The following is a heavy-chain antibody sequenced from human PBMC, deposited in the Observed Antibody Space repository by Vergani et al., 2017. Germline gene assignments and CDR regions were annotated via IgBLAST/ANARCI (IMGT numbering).Heavy chain of an antibody. CDR1: GFSLSTSGMC. CDR3: ARIGYYYGSGSYYNVGAFDI. V-gene: IGHV2-70*15. D-gene: IGHD3-10*01. Sequence: QVTLRESGPALVKPTQTLTLTCTFSGFSLSTSGMCVSWIRQPPGKALEWLARSDWDDDKYYSTSLKTRLTISKDTSKNQVVLTMTNMYPVDTATYYCARIGYYYGSGSYYNVGAFDIWGQGTMVTVSS. CDR2: SDWDDDK. J-gene: IGHJ3*02.